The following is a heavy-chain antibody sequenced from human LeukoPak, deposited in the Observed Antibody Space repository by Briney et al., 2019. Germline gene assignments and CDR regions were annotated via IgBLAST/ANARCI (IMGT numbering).Heavy chain of an antibody. CDR1: GFTFSNAW. J-gene: IGHJ4*02. CDR2: IKSKTDGGTT. CDR3: TTDPQQHTIFGVVTLFDY. Sequence: GGSLRLSCAASGFTFSNAWMSWVRQAPGKGLEWVGRIKSKTDGGTTDYAAPVKGRFTISRDDSKNTLYLQMNSLKTEDTAVYYCTTDPQQHTIFGVVTLFDYWGQGTLVTVSS. V-gene: IGHV3-15*01. D-gene: IGHD3-3*01.